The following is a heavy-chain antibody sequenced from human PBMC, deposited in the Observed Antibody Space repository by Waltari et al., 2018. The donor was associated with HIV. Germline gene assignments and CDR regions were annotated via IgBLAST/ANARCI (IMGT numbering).Heavy chain of an antibody. Sequence: QVQLVQSGAEVKKPGASVKVSCKASGYTFTSYDINWVRQATGQGLEWMGWMNPNSGNTGYAQKFQGRVTMTRNTSISTAYMELSSLRSEDTAVYYCARLPMVRGKGYYYYYGMDVWGQGTTVTVSS. CDR3: ARLPMVRGKGYYYYYGMDV. CDR1: GYTFTSYD. V-gene: IGHV1-8*01. CDR2: MNPNSGNT. J-gene: IGHJ6*02. D-gene: IGHD3-10*01.